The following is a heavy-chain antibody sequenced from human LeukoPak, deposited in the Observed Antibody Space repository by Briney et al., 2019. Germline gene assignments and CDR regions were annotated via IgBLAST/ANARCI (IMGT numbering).Heavy chain of an antibody. V-gene: IGHV4-38-2*01. D-gene: IGHD6-19*01. CDR3: ARGLEGYSAGWSRFFEY. CDR2: IYRTGST. J-gene: IGHJ4*02. CDR1: GYSISRGYY. Sequence: PSETLSLTCGVSGYSISRGYYWGWIRQPPGNGLEWIGNIYRTGSTYYNPSLRSRVTISVDTSKNQFFLKMTSVTAADTAVYYCARGLEGYSAGWSRFFEYWGQGTLATVSS.